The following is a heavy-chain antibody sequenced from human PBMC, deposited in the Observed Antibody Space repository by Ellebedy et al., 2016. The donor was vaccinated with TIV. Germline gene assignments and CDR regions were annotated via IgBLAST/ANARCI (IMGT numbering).Heavy chain of an antibody. V-gene: IGHV3-30-3*01. D-gene: IGHD2-2*01. CDR2: ISYDGSNK. CDR3: ASKGLQRMVPAAIDY. J-gene: IGHJ4*02. CDR1: GFTFSSYV. Sequence: PGGSLRLSCAASGFTFSSYVMHWVRQAPGKGLVGVAVISYDGSNKYYADSVKGRFTISRDNSKNTLYLQMNSLRGEDTAVYYCASKGLQRMVPAAIDYWGQGTVVTVSS.